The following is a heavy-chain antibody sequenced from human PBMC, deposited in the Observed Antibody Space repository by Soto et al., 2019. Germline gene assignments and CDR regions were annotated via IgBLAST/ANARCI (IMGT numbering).Heavy chain of an antibody. CDR2: IRTNGITT. J-gene: IGHJ4*02. D-gene: IGHD5-12*01. CDR3: ARGGLHTGYDPFDY. CDR1: GFXFSSYS. V-gene: IGHV3-64*01. Sequence: PGGSLRLSCAASGFXFSSYSMNWVRQAPGKGLEYVSAIRTNGITTYYANSVRGRFTISRDNSKNTVYLQMGSLTIEDMAVYYCARGGLHTGYDPFDYWGQGILVTVLL.